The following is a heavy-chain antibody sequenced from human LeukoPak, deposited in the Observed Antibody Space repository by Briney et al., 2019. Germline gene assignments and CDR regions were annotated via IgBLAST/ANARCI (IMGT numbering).Heavy chain of an antibody. V-gene: IGHV3-23*01. CDR2: ISGSGGST. Sequence: GGSLRLSCAASGFAFSSYAMSWVRQAPGKGLEWVSAISGSGGSTYHADSVKGRFTISRDNSKNTLYLQMNSLRAEDTAVYYCAGTQLWYRDCEFDPWGQGTLVTVSS. CDR1: GFAFSSYA. CDR3: AGTQLWYRDCEFDP. D-gene: IGHD5-18*01. J-gene: IGHJ5*02.